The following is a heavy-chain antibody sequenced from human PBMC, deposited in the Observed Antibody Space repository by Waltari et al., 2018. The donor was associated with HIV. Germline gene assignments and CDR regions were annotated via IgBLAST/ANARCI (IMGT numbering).Heavy chain of an antibody. CDR2: INPISGGT. D-gene: IGHD2-2*02. V-gene: IGHV1-2*06. Sequence: QVHVVQSGAEVKKPGASVKVSCKASGFPFTGYYMHWVRQAPGQGLEWMGRINPISGGTNYAQKFQGRVTMTRDTSISTAYMELSRLTSDDTAVYFCTRIPKIGVYFDYWGQGTLVTVSS. J-gene: IGHJ4*02. CDR1: GFPFTGYY. CDR3: TRIPKIGVYFDY.